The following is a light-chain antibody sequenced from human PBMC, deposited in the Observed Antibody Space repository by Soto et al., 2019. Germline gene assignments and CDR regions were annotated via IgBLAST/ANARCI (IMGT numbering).Light chain of an antibody. CDR2: GAS. CDR3: QQRYKWPLT. CDR1: QSVSSS. V-gene: IGKV3-11*01. J-gene: IGKJ4*01. Sequence: EIVLTQSPATLSLSPGERATLSCRASQSVSSSLAWYQQKPGQAPRLLIYGASNGATGTPARFSGAGSGTDFTPTISSLEPEDFAVYYCQQRYKWPLTFGGGTKVEIK.